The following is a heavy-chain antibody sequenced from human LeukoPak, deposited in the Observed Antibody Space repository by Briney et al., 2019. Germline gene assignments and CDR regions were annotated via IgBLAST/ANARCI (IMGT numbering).Heavy chain of an antibody. J-gene: IGHJ4*02. CDR3: ARFDSRRKNFDY. Sequence: SQTLSLTCAISGDSVSNNNTAWNWIRQSPSRGLEWLGRTYYRSKWYNDYAVSVKGRITINPDASKNQFSLQLNSVTPEDTAVFYCARFDSRRKNFDYWGQGTLLTVSS. V-gene: IGHV6-1*01. D-gene: IGHD3-22*01. CDR2: TYYRSKWYN. CDR1: GDSVSNNNTA.